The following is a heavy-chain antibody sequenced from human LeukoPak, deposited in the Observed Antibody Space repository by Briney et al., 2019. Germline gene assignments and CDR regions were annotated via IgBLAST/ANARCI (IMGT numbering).Heavy chain of an antibody. J-gene: IGHJ4*02. CDR2: INPSGGST. CDR3: AGDTAGSGYYYLFDY. V-gene: IGHV1-46*01. Sequence: ASVKVSCKSSGYTFTSYYMHWVRQAPGQGLDWMGIINPSGGSTSYAQKYQGRVTMTRDTSTSTDYMELSSLRSEDTAVYYCAGDTAGSGYYYLFDYWGQGTLVTVSS. D-gene: IGHD3-22*01. CDR1: GYTFTSYY.